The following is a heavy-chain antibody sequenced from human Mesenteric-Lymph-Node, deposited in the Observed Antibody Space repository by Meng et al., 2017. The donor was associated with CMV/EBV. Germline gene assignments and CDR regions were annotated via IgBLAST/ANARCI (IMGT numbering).Heavy chain of an antibody. J-gene: IGHJ5*02. Sequence: QVQLVQSRAEVGKPVASVRVSCKASGYTFTDFYIHRVRQAPGQGLEWMGRINPNSGVSNSAQNFQGRVTMTRDTSISTAYMELGRLTSDDTAVYYCARDNVNPEGFDPWGQGTLVTVSS. D-gene: IGHD2/OR15-2a*01. CDR3: ARDNVNPEGFDP. CDR2: INPNSGVS. CDR1: GYTFTDFY. V-gene: IGHV1-2*06.